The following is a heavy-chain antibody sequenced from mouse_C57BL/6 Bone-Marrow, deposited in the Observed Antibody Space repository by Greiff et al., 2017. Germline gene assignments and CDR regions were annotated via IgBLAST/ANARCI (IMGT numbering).Heavy chain of an antibody. CDR2: ISNGGGST. J-gene: IGHJ3*01. V-gene: IGHV5-12*01. CDR3: ARPLLAY. Sequence: EVQLVESGGGLVQPGGSLKLSCAASGFTFSDYYMYWVRQTPEKRLEWVAYISNGGGSTYYPDTVKGRFTISRDNAKNPLYLQMSRLKSEDTARYYCARPLLAYWGQGTLVTVSA. CDR1: GFTFSDYY.